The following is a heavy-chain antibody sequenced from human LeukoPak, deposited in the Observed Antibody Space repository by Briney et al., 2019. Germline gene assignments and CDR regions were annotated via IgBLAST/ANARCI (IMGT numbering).Heavy chain of an antibody. CDR3: ARDSPPCSGGSCYRGDYGMDA. V-gene: IGHV4-30-2*01. J-gene: IGHJ6*02. D-gene: IGHD2-15*01. CDR2: IYHSGST. Sequence: SETLSLTCTVSGGSISSGGYYWSWIRQPPGKGLEWIGYIYHSGSTYYNPSLKSRVTISVDRSKNQFSLKLSSVTAADTAVYYCARDSPPCSGGSCYRGDYGMDAWGQGTTVTVSS. CDR1: GGSISSGGYY.